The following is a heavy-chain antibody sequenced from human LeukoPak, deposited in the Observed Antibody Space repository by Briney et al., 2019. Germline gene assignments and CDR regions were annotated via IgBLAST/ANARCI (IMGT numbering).Heavy chain of an antibody. Sequence: GGSLRLSCVASGFTFSNYAMSWVRRAPGKGLEWVSVITGGGGNTYYADSVKGRFTISRDNSKNTLYLQMNSLIAEDTAVYYCSKRGGYLVDPWGQGTLVTVSS. D-gene: IGHD3-16*01. V-gene: IGHV3-23*01. J-gene: IGHJ5*02. CDR1: GFTFSNYA. CDR2: ITGGGGNT. CDR3: SKRGGYLVDP.